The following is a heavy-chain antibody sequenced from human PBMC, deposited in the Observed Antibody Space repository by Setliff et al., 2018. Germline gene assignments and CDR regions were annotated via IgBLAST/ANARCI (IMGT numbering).Heavy chain of an antibody. Sequence: SETLSLTCTVSGGSISGYYWSWIRQPAGQGLEWIGQIYTSWSTNYNPSLKSRVTISVDTSKNQFSLELRSVTAADTAVYYCARLPPLHTPMALTFDYWGQGILVTVSS. CDR2: IYTSWST. V-gene: IGHV4-4*07. J-gene: IGHJ4*02. D-gene: IGHD5-18*01. CDR1: GGSISGYY. CDR3: ARLPPLHTPMALTFDY.